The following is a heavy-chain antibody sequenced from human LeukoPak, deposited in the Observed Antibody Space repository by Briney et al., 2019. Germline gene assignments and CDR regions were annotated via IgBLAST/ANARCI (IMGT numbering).Heavy chain of an antibody. CDR2: LSYSGTS. V-gene: IGHV4-59*01. CDR1: GDSISSYY. D-gene: IGHD6-6*01. CDR3: ARGVNWIDP. J-gene: IGHJ5*02. Sequence: SETLSLTCTVSGDSISSYYWSWIRQPPGKGLEWIGYLSYSGTSNYNPSLKSRLTISIDTSNNQFSLKLTSVTAADTAVYFCARGVNWIDPWGQGTLVTVSS.